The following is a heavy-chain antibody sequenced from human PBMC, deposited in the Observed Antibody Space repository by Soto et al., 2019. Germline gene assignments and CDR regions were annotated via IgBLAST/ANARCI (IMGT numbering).Heavy chain of an antibody. CDR3: ARDYYDSSGNYYYGMDV. CDR2: INPSGGST. D-gene: IGHD3-22*01. CDR1: GYTFTSYY. Sequence: QVQLVQSGAEVKKPGASVKVSCKASGYTFTSYYMHWVRQAPGQGLEWMGKINPSGGSTSYAQKFQGRVTMTRDTSTSTVYMELSSLRSEDTAVYYCARDYYDSSGNYYYGMDVWGQGTTVTVSS. J-gene: IGHJ6*02. V-gene: IGHV1-46*01.